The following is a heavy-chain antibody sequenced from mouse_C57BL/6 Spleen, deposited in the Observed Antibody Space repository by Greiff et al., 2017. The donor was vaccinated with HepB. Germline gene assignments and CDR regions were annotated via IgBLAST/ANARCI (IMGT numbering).Heavy chain of an antibody. CDR2: IWSGGST. Sequence: VKLQVSGPGLVQPSQSLSITCTVSGFSLTSYGVHWVRQSPGKGLEWLGVIWSGGSTDYNAAFISRLSISKDNSKSQVFFKMNSLQADDTAIYYCASPYGYGDAMDYWGQGTSVTVSS. CDR1: GFSLTSYG. J-gene: IGHJ4*01. CDR3: ASPYGYGDAMDY. V-gene: IGHV2-2*01. D-gene: IGHD2-2*01.